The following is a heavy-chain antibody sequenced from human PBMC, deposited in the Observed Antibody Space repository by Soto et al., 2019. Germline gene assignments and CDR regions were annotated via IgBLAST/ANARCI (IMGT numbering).Heavy chain of an antibody. Sequence: WGALLVSCASSVFTFSIYGMHWVRQAPGKGLDWVAVIWYDGSNKYYADSVKGRFTISRDNSKNTLYLQMNSLRAEDTAVYYCAREEVVDTDSTEYFDYWGQGTMVTVSS. CDR3: AREEVVDTDSTEYFDY. V-gene: IGHV3-33*01. J-gene: IGHJ4*02. CDR2: IWYDGSNK. D-gene: IGHD5-18*01. CDR1: VFTFSIYG.